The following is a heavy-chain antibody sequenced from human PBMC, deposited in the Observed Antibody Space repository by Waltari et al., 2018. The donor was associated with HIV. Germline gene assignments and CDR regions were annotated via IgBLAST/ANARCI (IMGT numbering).Heavy chain of an antibody. CDR2: ISSSSSYI. J-gene: IGHJ4*02. V-gene: IGHV3-21*01. Sequence: EVQLVESGGGLVKPGGSLRLSCAASGFTFSSYSMNWVRQAPGKGLEWVSSISSSSSYIYYADSVKGRFTISRDNAKNSLYLQMNSLRAEDTAVYYCARDLTVTTSDDYWGQGTLVTVSS. CDR3: ARDLTVTTSDDY. D-gene: IGHD4-17*01. CDR1: GFTFSSYS.